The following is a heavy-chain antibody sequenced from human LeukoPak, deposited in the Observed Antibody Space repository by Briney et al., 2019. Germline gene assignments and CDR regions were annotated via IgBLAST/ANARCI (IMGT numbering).Heavy chain of an antibody. CDR3: ARSRDYYLYYGMDV. CDR1: GYTFTGYY. Sequence: GASVKVSCKASGYTFTGYYMHWVRQAPGQGLEWMGWINPNSGGTNYAQKFQGRVTMTRDTSISTAYMELSSLRSEDTAVYYCARSRDYYLYYGMDVWGQGTTVTVSS. D-gene: IGHD6-6*01. J-gene: IGHJ6*02. V-gene: IGHV1-2*02. CDR2: INPNSGGT.